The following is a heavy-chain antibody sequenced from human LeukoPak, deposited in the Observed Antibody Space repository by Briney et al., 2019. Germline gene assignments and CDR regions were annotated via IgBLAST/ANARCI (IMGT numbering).Heavy chain of an antibody. J-gene: IGHJ4*02. D-gene: IGHD6-19*01. CDR3: ARVKGYSSGWYLDY. CDR2: INHSGST. CDR1: GGSFSGYY. V-gene: IGHV4-34*01. Sequence: SETLSLTCAVSGGSFSGYYWTWIRQPPGKGLEWIGEINHSGSTNYNPSLKSRVTISVDTSKNQFSLKLSSVTAADTAVYYCARVKGYSSGWYLDYWGQGTLVTVSS.